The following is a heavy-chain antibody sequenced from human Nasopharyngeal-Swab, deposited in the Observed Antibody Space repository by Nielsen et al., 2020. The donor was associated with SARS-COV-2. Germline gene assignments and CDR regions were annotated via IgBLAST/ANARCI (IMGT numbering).Heavy chain of an antibody. J-gene: IGHJ5*02. D-gene: IGHD5-24*01. Sequence: SVKVSCKASGGTFGNYAISWVRQAPGQGLEWMGRIIPSFGIANYAQKFQGRVTITADKSTRTAYMELSSLRSEDTAVYYCALVPGDGYNYHNWFDPWGQGTLVTVSS. CDR1: GGTFGNYA. V-gene: IGHV1-69*04. CDR3: ALVPGDGYNYHNWFDP. CDR2: IIPSFGIA.